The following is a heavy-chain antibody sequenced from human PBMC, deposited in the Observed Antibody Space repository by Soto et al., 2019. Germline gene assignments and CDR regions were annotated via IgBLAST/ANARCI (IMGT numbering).Heavy chain of an antibody. D-gene: IGHD6-19*01. J-gene: IGHJ5*02. V-gene: IGHV4-34*01. CDR2: INHSGST. CDR3: ARLPGLNWFGP. CDR1: GGSFSGYY. Sequence: SETLSLTCAGYGGSFSGYYWNWFRQPPGKGLEWIGEINHSGSTNYNPSLKSRVTISVDTSKNQFSLKLSSVTAADTAVYFCARLPGLNWFGPWSQGTLVSVSS.